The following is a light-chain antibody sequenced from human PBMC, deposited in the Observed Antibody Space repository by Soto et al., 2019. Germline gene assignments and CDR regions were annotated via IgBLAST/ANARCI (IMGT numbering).Light chain of an antibody. V-gene: IGLV4-69*01. CDR1: SEHTRYA. CDR3: QTWGV. J-gene: IGLJ1*01. CDR2: IKSDGSH. Sequence: QPVLTQSPSASASLGASVNLTCTLGSEHTRYAIAWHQQQPDKGPPFLMRIKSDGSHTKGDGIHDRFSGSSSGAERHLFISSLQSEDEADYFCQTWGVFGTGTKVTVL.